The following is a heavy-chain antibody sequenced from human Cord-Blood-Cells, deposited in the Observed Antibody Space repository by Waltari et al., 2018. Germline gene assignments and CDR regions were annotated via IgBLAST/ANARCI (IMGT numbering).Heavy chain of an antibody. Sequence: QVQLQESGPGLVKPSETLSLTCTVSGYSISSGYYWGWIRQPPGKGLEWIGGIYHSGSTYYNPSLKSRVTISVDTSKNQFSLKLSSGTAADTAVYYCARVGGSYYAFDIWGQGTMVTVSS. V-gene: IGHV4-38-2*02. CDR3: ARVGGSYYAFDI. CDR1: GYSISSGYY. J-gene: IGHJ3*02. D-gene: IGHD1-26*01. CDR2: IYHSGST.